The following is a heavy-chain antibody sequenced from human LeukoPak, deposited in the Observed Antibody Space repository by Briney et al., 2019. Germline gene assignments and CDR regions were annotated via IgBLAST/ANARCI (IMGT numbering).Heavy chain of an antibody. Sequence: GGSLRLSCAVSGFTFSISAMTWVRQAPGRGLEWVSLINYSGANAYYADSVRGRFTISRDNSKNMLYLQMNSLRAEDTAIYYCARGFAPAYNFGVFDYWGQGTLVTVSS. J-gene: IGHJ4*02. D-gene: IGHD5-18*01. V-gene: IGHV3-23*01. CDR2: INYSGANA. CDR3: ARGFAPAYNFGVFDY. CDR1: GFTFSISA.